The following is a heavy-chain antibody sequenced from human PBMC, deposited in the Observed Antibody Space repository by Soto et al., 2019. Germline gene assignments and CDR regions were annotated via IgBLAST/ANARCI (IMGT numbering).Heavy chain of an antibody. V-gene: IGHV4-59*08. Sequence: QVQLQESGPGLVKPSETLSLTCTVSGGSITNYYCSWFRQPPGKGLEWIGYIKYNGESAYNLSLKRRVTMSMDTSKTQFSLMLESVTATDTAVYYCARHGFGSLHGLVDVWCQGTTVIVSS. CDR3: ARHGFGSLHGLVDV. CDR1: GGSITNYY. CDR2: IKYNGES. D-gene: IGHD3-10*01. J-gene: IGHJ6*02.